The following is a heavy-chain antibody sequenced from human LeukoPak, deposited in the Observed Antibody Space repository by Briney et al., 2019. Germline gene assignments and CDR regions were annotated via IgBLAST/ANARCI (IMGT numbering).Heavy chain of an antibody. CDR2: IYSGGST. J-gene: IGHJ4*02. V-gene: IGHV3-66*01. Sequence: PGGSLRLSCAASGFTVSSNYMSWVRQAPGGGLEWVSVIYSGGSTYYADSVKGRFTISRDNSKNTLYLQMNSLRAEDTAVYYCAREGDILTGNDYWGQGTLVTVSS. CDR3: AREGDILTGNDY. D-gene: IGHD3-9*01. CDR1: GFTVSSNY.